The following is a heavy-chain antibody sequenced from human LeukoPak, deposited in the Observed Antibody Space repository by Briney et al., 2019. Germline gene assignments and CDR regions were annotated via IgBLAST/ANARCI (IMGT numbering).Heavy chain of an antibody. J-gene: IGHJ4*02. Sequence: ASAKVSCKASRYTSTSYGISWVRQAPGQGLERMGWISAYNGNTNYAQKLQGRVTMTTDTSTSTAYMELRSLSSDDTAVYYCARGSIVVRCVIPFDYWGQGTMVTVSS. V-gene: IGHV1-18*01. CDR1: RYTSTSYG. CDR2: ISAYNGNT. CDR3: ARGSIVVRCVIPFDY. D-gene: IGHD3-10*01.